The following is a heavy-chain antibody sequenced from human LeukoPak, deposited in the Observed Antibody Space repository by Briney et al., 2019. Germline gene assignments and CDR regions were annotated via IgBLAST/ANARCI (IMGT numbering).Heavy chain of an antibody. V-gene: IGHV4-4*07. Sequence: SETLSLTCTVSGGSISTYYWNWIRQPAGKGLEWIGRIYTSGSTNYNPSLKSRVTMSVDTSKNQFSLKLSSVTAADTALYYCARDWFTRLGELSPDRAFDYWGQGTLVTVSS. CDR2: IYTSGST. CDR3: ARDWFTRLGELSPDRAFDY. D-gene: IGHD3-16*02. J-gene: IGHJ4*02. CDR1: GGSISTYY.